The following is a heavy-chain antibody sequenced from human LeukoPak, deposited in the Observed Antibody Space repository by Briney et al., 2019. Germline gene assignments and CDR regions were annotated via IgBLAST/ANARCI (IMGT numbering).Heavy chain of an antibody. J-gene: IGHJ6*02. Sequence: ASVKVSCKASGYTFTGYYIHWVRQAPGQGLEWMGRINPNSGGTHYSQKFQGKIIMTRDMSISTAYMELSRPTSDDTAVYYCARDLGQQREFGMDVWGQGTTVTVSS. CDR3: ARDLGQQREFGMDV. CDR1: GYTFTGYY. D-gene: IGHD6-13*01. CDR2: INPNSGGT. V-gene: IGHV1-2*06.